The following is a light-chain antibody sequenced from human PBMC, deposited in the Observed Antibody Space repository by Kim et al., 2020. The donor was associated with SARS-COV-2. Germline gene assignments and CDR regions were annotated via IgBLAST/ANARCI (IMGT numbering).Light chain of an antibody. CDR1: NSNIGSNY. V-gene: IGLV1-47*01. J-gene: IGLJ2*01. CDR2: TND. CDR3: ATWDDSLSGPV. Sequence: GQRVTISCYGRNSNIGSNYVYWYYQFPGTAPKLLMSTNDRRPSGVPDRLSVSKSGTSASLAISGLRSEDEAEYYCATWDDSLSGPVFGGGTQLTVL.